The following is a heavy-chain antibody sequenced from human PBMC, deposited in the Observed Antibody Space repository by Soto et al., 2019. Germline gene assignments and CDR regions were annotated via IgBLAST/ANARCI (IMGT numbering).Heavy chain of an antibody. D-gene: IGHD3-9*01. Sequence: SETLSLTCDVHGDSLSCYAWSWIRQPPGKGLEWIGEITFRGVTNYHPSLKSRLSMSVDTSKNRISLNVSSVTAADTALYFCARKLEASIRHVEWFSYKWFDPWGPGTLVTVS. J-gene: IGHJ5*02. CDR3: ARKLEASIRHVEWFSYKWFDP. CDR1: GDSLSCYA. CDR2: ITFRGVT. V-gene: IGHV4-34*01.